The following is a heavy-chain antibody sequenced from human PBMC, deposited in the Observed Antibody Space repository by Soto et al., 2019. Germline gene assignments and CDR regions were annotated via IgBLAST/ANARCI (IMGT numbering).Heavy chain of an antibody. Sequence: SETLSLTCAVYGGSFSGYYWSWIRQPPGKGLEWIGEINHSGSTNYNPSLKSRVTISVDTSKNQFSLKLSSVTAADTAVYYCERVPDIGGYYDYWRQGTLVTVSS. CDR1: GGSFSGYY. V-gene: IGHV4-34*01. D-gene: IGHD3-22*01. CDR3: ERVPDIGGYYDY. CDR2: INHSGST. J-gene: IGHJ4*02.